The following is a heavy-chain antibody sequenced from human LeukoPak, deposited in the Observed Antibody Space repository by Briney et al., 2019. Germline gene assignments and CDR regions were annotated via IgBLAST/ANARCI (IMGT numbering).Heavy chain of an antibody. CDR3: ARGGARGYSYGGYYYGMDV. V-gene: IGHV3-30*02. J-gene: IGHJ6*02. Sequence: PGGSLRLSCVASGVTFSSYGMHWVRQAPGKGLEWVGYIRHDGTNQYNADSLKGRLTISRDNSQNTLYLQMKSLRAEDTAVYYCARGGARGYSYGGYYYGMDVWGQGTTVTVSS. D-gene: IGHD5-18*01. CDR1: GVTFSSYG. CDR2: IRHDGTNQ.